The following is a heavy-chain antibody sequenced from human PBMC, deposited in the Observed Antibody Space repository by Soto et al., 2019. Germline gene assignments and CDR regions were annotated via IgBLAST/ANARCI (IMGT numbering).Heavy chain of an antibody. J-gene: IGHJ4*02. CDR3: ARDRNPNIYDKSGVVYADY. Sequence: QVQVVQSGAEVKKPGASVKVSCKASGYTFGSYVIPWVRQAPGQRPEWMGWINGGNGNTNSSQKFQDRVTLTRDTSASTAYMELSSLRSEDTAFYYCARDRNPNIYDKSGVVYADYGGQGTVVTVPS. CDR1: GYTFGSYV. V-gene: IGHV1-3*01. D-gene: IGHD3-22*01. CDR2: INGGNGNT.